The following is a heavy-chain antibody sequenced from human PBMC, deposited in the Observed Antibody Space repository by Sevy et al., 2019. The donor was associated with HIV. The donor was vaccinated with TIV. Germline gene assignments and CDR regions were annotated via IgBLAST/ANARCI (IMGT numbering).Heavy chain of an antibody. J-gene: IGHJ4*02. CDR1: EFTFSKYS. Sequence: GGSPRLSCAASEFTFSKYSMSWVRQPPGKGLEWVSTLSFGCGEINYADSVKGRFTISRDNSKSSVYLQMNNLRPEDTAVYYCAREGCTKPHDYWGQGTLVTVSS. D-gene: IGHD2-8*01. CDR2: LSFGCGEI. V-gene: IGHV3-23*01. CDR3: AREGCTKPHDY.